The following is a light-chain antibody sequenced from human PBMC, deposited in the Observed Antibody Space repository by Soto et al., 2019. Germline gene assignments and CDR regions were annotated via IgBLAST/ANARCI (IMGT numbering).Light chain of an antibody. V-gene: IGKV3-20*01. CDR2: GAS. CDR1: QSVSSSY. J-gene: IGKJ3*01. CDR3: QQYDSSPSFT. Sequence: EIVLTQSPGTLSLSPGERATLSCRASQSVSSSYLAWYQQKPGHAPRLLIYGASGRATGIPDRFSGSGSGTDFTLTISRLEPEDFAVYYCQQYDSSPSFTFGPGTKVDIK.